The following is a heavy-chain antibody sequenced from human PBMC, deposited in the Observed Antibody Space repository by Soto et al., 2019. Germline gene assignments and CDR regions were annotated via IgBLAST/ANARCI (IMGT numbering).Heavy chain of an antibody. V-gene: IGHV4-34*01. CDR2: INHSGST. D-gene: IGHD2-21*01. CDR1: GGSFSGYY. Sequence: SETLSLTCAVYGGSFSGYYWSWIRQPPGKGLEWIGEINHSGSTNYNPSLKSRVTISVDTSKNQFSLKLSSVTAADTAVYYCARGRSHIVVVIAPRRYAFDIWGQGTMVTVSS. CDR3: ARGRSHIVVVIAPRRYAFDI. J-gene: IGHJ3*02.